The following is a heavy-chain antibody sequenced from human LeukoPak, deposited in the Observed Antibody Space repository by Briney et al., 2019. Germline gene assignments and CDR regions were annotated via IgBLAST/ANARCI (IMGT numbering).Heavy chain of an antibody. CDR3: ARVPNYYYYYGMDG. Sequence: GASVKVSCKASGYTFTSYDTNWVRQATGQGLEWMGWMNPNSGNTGYAQKFQGRATMTRNTSICTAYMELGSLRSDVTAVYYCARVPNYYYYYGMDGWGQGSTVTDSS. CDR2: MNPNSGNT. CDR1: GYTFTSYD. V-gene: IGHV1-8*01. J-gene: IGHJ6*02.